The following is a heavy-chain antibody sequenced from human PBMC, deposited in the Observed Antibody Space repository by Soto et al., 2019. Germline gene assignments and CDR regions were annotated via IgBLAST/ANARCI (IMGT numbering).Heavy chain of an antibody. CDR1: GDSISRRNW. CDR2: IHHSGST. V-gene: IGHV4-4*02. CDR3: ARATAVGDAIVSGLDV. D-gene: IGHD2-21*02. Sequence: QVQLQESGPGLVKPSGTLSLSCAVSGDSISRRNWWSWVRQSPGQGLEWIGEIHHSGSTNYNLSLKSRVTISIDKSKNHFSMSLTSVTAADTAVYYCARATAVGDAIVSGLDVWGQGTAVTVSS. J-gene: IGHJ6*02.